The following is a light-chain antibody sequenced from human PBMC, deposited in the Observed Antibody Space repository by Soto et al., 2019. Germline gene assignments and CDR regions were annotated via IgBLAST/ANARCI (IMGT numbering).Light chain of an antibody. CDR2: DAS. Sequence: DIQMTQSPSSLSASVGDRVTITCRASQSISSYLNWYQQKPGKAPKLLIYDASSLQSGVPSRFSGSGSGTDFTHTISSLQPEDFATYYCQQSYSTPITFGQGTRMEIK. V-gene: IGKV1-39*01. CDR1: QSISSY. CDR3: QQSYSTPIT. J-gene: IGKJ5*01.